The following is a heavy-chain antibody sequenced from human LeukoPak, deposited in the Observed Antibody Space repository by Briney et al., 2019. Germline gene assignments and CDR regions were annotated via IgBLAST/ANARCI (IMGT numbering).Heavy chain of an antibody. V-gene: IGHV3-11*04. Sequence: PGGSLRHSCAASGFTFSDYYMSWIRQAPGKGLEWVSYISSSSSTIYYADSVKGRFTISRDNAKNSLYLQMNSLRAEDTAVYYCARNLLQTPMDSSSWFRTRLKRYYFDYWGQGTLVTVSS. CDR3: ARNLLQTPMDSSSWFRTRLKRYYFDY. CDR2: ISSSSSTI. J-gene: IGHJ4*02. D-gene: IGHD6-13*01. CDR1: GFTFSDYY.